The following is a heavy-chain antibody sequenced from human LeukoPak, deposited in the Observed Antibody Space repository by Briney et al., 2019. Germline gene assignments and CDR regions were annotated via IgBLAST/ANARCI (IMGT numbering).Heavy chain of an antibody. CDR1: GFTFSSYG. V-gene: IGHV3-30*18. CDR2: ISYDGSNK. CDR3: AKDEVPYYYDSSGYFDY. D-gene: IGHD3-22*01. J-gene: IGHJ4*02. Sequence: PGGSLRLSCAASGFTFSSYGMHWVRQAPGKGLEWVAVISYDGSNKYYADSVKGRFTISRDNSKNTLYLQMNSLRAEDTAVYYCAKDEVPYYYDSSGYFDYWGQGTLVTVSS.